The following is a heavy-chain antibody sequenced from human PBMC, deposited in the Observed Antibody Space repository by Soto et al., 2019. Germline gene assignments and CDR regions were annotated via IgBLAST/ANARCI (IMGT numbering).Heavy chain of an antibody. Sequence: PSETLSLTCTVSADSISTFYWSWIRQPPGKGLEWIGSMYYSGSTYYNPSLKGRVAISLDTSKNQFSLKLNSVTAADTAVYYCARSRSCIVGSCYDHFNWFGLWGQGTLVTVSS. J-gene: IGHJ5*02. D-gene: IGHD2-15*01. CDR3: ARSRSCIVGSCYDHFNWFGL. CDR2: MYYSGST. CDR1: ADSISTFY. V-gene: IGHV4-59*01.